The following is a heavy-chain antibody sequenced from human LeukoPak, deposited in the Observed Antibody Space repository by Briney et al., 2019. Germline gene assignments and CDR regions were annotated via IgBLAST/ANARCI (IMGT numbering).Heavy chain of an antibody. CDR1: GYTFTSYG. J-gene: IGHJ4*02. CDR2: ISAYNGNT. D-gene: IGHD3-10*01. V-gene: IGHV1-18*04. Sequence: GASVKVSRKASGYTFTSYGISWVRQAPGQGLEWMGWISAYNGNTNYAQKLQGRVTMTTDTSTSTAYMELRSLRSDDTAVYYCARTLAYGSGSYSGYYWGQGTLVTVSS. CDR3: ARTLAYGSGSYSGYY.